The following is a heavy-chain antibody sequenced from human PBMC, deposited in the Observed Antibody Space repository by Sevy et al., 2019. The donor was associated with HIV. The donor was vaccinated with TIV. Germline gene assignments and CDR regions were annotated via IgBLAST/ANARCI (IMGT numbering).Heavy chain of an antibody. Sequence: SETLSLTCTVSGGSITSLYWNWIRQPPGKGLEWIANIYYNGHINYNPSLKSRVTLSLDTSKNQFSLWLSSVTAADTAMYYCAGGNAWGRGYSWGQGTLVTVSS. D-gene: IGHD1-26*01. CDR1: GGSITSLY. J-gene: IGHJ4*02. CDR2: IYYNGHI. CDR3: AGGNAWGRGYS. V-gene: IGHV4-59*08.